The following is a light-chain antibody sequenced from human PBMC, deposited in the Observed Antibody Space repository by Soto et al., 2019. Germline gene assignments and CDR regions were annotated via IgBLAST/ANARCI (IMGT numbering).Light chain of an antibody. CDR2: GAS. Sequence: EIVLTQSPGTLSSSPGERATLSFRSSQSINSNLAWYQQKPGQAPRLLIYGASTRATGIPARFSGSGSGTEFTLTISSLQSEDFAVYYCQQHHNWPPWTFGQGTKVDIK. V-gene: IGKV3-15*01. J-gene: IGKJ1*01. CDR1: QSINSN. CDR3: QQHHNWPPWT.